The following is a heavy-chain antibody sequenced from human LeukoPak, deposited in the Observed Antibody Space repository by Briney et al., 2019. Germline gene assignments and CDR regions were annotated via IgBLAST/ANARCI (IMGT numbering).Heavy chain of an antibody. D-gene: IGHD3-22*01. CDR2: ISGSGGST. J-gene: IGHJ4*02. CDR1: GFTFSSYA. Sequence: GGSLRLSCAASGFTFSSYATSWVRQAPGKGLEWVSAISGSGGSTYYADSVKGRFTISRDNSKNTLYLQMNSLRAEDTAVYYCAKGKYYYDSSGPDYWGQGTLVTVSS. CDR3: AKGKYYYDSSGPDY. V-gene: IGHV3-23*01.